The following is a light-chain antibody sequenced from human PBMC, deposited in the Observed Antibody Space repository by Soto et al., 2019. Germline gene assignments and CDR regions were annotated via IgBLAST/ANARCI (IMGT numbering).Light chain of an antibody. V-gene: IGKV3-20*01. CDR1: QSVSSSY. CDR2: GAS. J-gene: IGKJ2*01. Sequence: DIVLTQSPGTLSLSPGERATLSCRASQSVSSSYLAWYQRRPGQAPRLLIYGASSRATGIPDRFSGSGSGTDFTLTISRLEPEDFAVYFCQQYGDSPPTFGQGTKLEIK. CDR3: QQYGDSPPT.